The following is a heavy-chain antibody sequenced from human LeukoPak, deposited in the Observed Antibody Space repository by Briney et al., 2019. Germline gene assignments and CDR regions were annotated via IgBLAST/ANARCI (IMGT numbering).Heavy chain of an antibody. CDR3: ARAVRDILTGSRSFDC. CDR2: ISPNTGDT. D-gene: IGHD3-9*01. CDR1: GYTFTAYY. V-gene: IGHV1-2*02. Sequence: ASVKVSCKASGYTFTAYYLHWVRQAPGQGLEWMAWISPNTGDTDYAQNFQGRVTMTRVTSTTTVYMELTSLRSDDTAVYYCARAVRDILTGSRSFDCWGQGTLVTVSS. J-gene: IGHJ4*02.